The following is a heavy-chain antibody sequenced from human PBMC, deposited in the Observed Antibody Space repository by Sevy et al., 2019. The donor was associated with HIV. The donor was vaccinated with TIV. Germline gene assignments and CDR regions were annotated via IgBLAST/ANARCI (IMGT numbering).Heavy chain of an antibody. CDR1: GFTFSDFA. V-gene: IGHV3-23*01. D-gene: IGHD2-2*02. J-gene: IGHJ6*02. CDR3: AKVGYCSSTSCYTIYYGMDV. CDR2: TSGSGGST. Sequence: GGSLRLSCAASGFTFSDFAMSWVRQAPGKGLEWVSATSGSGGSTYYADSVKGRFTISRDKSKNTLYLQMNSLRAEDTAVYYCAKVGYCSSTSCYTIYYGMDVWGQGTTVTVSS.